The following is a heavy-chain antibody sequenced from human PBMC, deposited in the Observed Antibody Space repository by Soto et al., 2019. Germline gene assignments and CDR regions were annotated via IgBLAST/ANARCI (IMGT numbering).Heavy chain of an antibody. Sequence: GGSLRLSCAASGFTFRSYAMSWVRQAPGKGLEWVSAISGSGGSTFYADSVKGRFTISRDNSKNTLYLQMNSLRAEDTAVYYCAKDIDQYSSPPYYFDYWGQGALVTVSS. CDR3: AKDIDQYSSPPYYFDY. CDR1: GFTFRSYA. D-gene: IGHD6-6*01. V-gene: IGHV3-23*01. CDR2: ISGSGGST. J-gene: IGHJ4*02.